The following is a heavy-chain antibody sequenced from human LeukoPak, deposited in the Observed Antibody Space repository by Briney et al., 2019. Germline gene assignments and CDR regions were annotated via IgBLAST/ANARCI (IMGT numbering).Heavy chain of an antibody. D-gene: IGHD6-13*01. CDR1: GYSFTSYW. Sequence: GESLKISCKGSGYSFTSYWISWVRRMPGKGLEWMGRIDPSDSYTNYSPSFQGHVTISADKSISTAYLQWSSLKASDTAMYYCARQYSSSRLTEGTFDYWGQGTLVTVSS. V-gene: IGHV5-10-1*01. J-gene: IGHJ4*02. CDR3: ARQYSSSRLTEGTFDY. CDR2: IDPSDSYT.